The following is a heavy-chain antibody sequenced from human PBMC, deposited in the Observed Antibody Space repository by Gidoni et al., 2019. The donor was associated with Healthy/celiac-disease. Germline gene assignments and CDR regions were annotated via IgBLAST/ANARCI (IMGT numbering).Heavy chain of an antibody. V-gene: IGHV4-39*01. D-gene: IGHD3-22*01. CDR1: GGSISSSRYY. CDR3: ARHPAYDSSGGSAFDI. CDR2: IYYSGST. Sequence: QLQLQESGPGLVKPSETLSLTCTVSGGSISSSRYYWGWIRQPPGKGLEWIGSIYYSGSTYYNPSLKSRVTISVDTSKNQFSLKLSSVTAADTAVYYCARHPAYDSSGGSAFDIWGQGTMVTVSS. J-gene: IGHJ3*02.